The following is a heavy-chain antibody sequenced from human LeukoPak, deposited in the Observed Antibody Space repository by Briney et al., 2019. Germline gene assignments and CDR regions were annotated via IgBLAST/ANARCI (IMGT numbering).Heavy chain of an antibody. Sequence: GGSLRLSRAASGFTFSSYSMTWVRQAPGKGLEWVSYISGSSGTRYYADSVKGRFTISRDNAKNSLYLQMNSLRAEDTAVYYCARAPYTSGWYRGDNDYWGQGTLVTVSS. CDR3: ARAPYTSGWYRGDNDY. J-gene: IGHJ4*02. CDR1: GFTFSSYS. D-gene: IGHD6-19*01. CDR2: ISGSSGTR. V-gene: IGHV3-48*01.